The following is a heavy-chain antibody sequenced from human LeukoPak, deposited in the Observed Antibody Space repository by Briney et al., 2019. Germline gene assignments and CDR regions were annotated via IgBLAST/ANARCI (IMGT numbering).Heavy chain of an antibody. V-gene: IGHV7-4-1*02. CDR2: INTNTGNP. J-gene: IGHJ4*02. CDR3: ARGRGAVAGTGNTYYFDY. D-gene: IGHD6-19*01. CDR1: GYTFTTYA. Sequence: VASVKVSCKASGYTFTTYAINWVRQAPGQGLGWMGWINTNTGNPTFAQGFTGRFVFSLDTSVSTAYLQISSLKAEDTAVYFCARGRGAVAGTGNTYYFDYWGQGTLATVSS.